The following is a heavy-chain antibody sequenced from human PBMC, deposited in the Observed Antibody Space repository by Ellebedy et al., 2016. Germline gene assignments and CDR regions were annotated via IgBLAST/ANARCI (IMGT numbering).Heavy chain of an antibody. J-gene: IGHJ3*02. D-gene: IGHD2-2*01. CDR3: AKDRYARHYAFDI. CDR1: GFTFDDYA. Sequence: GGSLRLSCAASGFTFDDYAMHWVRQAPGKGLEWVSGISWNSGSIGYADSVKGRFTISRDNAKNSLYLQMNSLRAEDTALYYCAKDRYARHYAFDIWGQGTMVTVSS. V-gene: IGHV3-9*01. CDR2: ISWNSGSI.